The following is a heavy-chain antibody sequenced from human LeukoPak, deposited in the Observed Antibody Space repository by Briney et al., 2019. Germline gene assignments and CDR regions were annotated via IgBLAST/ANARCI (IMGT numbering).Heavy chain of an antibody. J-gene: IGHJ4*02. CDR2: ISGSGGST. Sequence: GGSLRLSCAASGLTFSSYAMSWVRQAPGKGLEWVSAISGSGGSTYYADSVKGRSTISRDNSKNTLYLQMNSLRAEDTAVYYCAREPAAYFDYWGQGTLVTVSS. V-gene: IGHV3-23*01. CDR3: AREPAAYFDY. CDR1: GLTFSSYA.